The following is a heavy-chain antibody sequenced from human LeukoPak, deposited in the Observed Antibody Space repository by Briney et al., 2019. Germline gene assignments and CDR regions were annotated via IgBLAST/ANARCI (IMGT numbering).Heavy chain of an antibody. J-gene: IGHJ4*02. CDR2: ISGSGGST. CDR3: AKDQGSRGY. V-gene: IGHV3-23*01. CDR1: GFTFSSYA. Sequence: GGSLRLSCAASGFTFSSYAMRWVRQAPGKGLEWVSAISGSGGSTYYADSVTGRFTISRDNSKNTLYLQMNSLRAEYTAVYYCAKDQGSRGYWGQGTLVTVSS. D-gene: IGHD3-10*01.